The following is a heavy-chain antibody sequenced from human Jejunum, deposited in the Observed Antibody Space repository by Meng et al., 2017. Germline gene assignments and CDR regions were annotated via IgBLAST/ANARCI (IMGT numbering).Heavy chain of an antibody. D-gene: IGHD2-2*01. Sequence: QVGLVHAGAEVKKPGASMNVSCKASGYPFDRFGVSWIRQAPGQGLEWVGWISAYTGKTDYAQKFQGRVLMTAETSTTTVYMELTSLTSDDTAVYYCARDKYAYALGYFDYWGQGTLVTVSS. V-gene: IGHV1-18*01. CDR3: ARDKYAYALGYFDY. CDR2: ISAYTGKT. J-gene: IGHJ4*02. CDR1: GYPFDRFG.